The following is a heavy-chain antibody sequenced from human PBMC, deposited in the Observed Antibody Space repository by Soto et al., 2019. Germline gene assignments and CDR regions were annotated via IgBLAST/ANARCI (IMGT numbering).Heavy chain of an antibody. V-gene: IGHV4-39*01. Sequence: PSETLSLTCTVSGGSISSSSYYWGWIRQPPGKGLEWIGSIYYSGSTYYNPSLKSRVTISVDTSKNQFSLKLSSVTAADTAVYYCARHRREGTMIVVEDINWFDPWGQGTMVSVSS. CDR2: IYYSGST. D-gene: IGHD3-22*01. CDR1: GGSISSSSYY. J-gene: IGHJ5*02. CDR3: ARHRREGTMIVVEDINWFDP.